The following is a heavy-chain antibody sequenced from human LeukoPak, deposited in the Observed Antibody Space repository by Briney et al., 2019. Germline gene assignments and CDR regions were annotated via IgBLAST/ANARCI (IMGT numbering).Heavy chain of an antibody. J-gene: IGHJ5*02. CDR1: GYTLTELS. CDR3: ATLLWFGELFGWFDP. Sequence: GASVKVSCKVSGYTLTELSMHLVRQAPGKGLEWMGGFDPEDGETIYAQKFQGRVTMTEDTSTDTAYMELSSLRSEDTAVYYCATLLWFGELFGWFDPWGQGTLVTVSS. V-gene: IGHV1-24*01. D-gene: IGHD3-10*01. CDR2: FDPEDGET.